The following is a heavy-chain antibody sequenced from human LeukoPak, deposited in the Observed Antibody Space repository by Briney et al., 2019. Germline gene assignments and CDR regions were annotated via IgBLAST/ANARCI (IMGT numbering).Heavy chain of an antibody. V-gene: IGHV3-48*01. CDR3: ARQGSTLSYFYNYLDA. Sequence: GGSLRLSYAASGFTFSSYSMNWVRQAPGKGLEWVSYISSSSSTIYYADSVKGRFTISRDNPKNTLYLQMTSLKIEDTAVYYCARQGSTLSYFYNYLDAWGKGTTVTVSS. CDR1: GFTFSSYS. D-gene: IGHD6-13*01. J-gene: IGHJ6*03. CDR2: ISSSSSTI.